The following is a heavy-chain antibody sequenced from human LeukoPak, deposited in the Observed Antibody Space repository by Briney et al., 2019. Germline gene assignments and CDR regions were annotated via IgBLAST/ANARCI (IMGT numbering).Heavy chain of an antibody. J-gene: IGHJ4*02. Sequence: SVKVSCKASGGTFSSYAISWVRQAPGQGLEWMGRIIPILGIANYAQKFQGRVTITADKSTSTAYMELSSLRSEDTAVYYCARDYGGITYYFDYWGQGTLVTVSS. CDR1: GGTFSSYA. V-gene: IGHV1-69*04. D-gene: IGHD4-23*01. CDR3: ARDYGGITYYFDY. CDR2: IIPILGIA.